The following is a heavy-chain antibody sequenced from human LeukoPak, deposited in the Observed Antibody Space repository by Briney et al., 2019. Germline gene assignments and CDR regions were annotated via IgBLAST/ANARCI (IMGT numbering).Heavy chain of an antibody. Sequence: ASVKVSCKASGYTFTGYYMHWVRQAPGQGLEWMGWINPNSGGTNYAQKFQGRVTMTRDTSISTAYLQWSSLKASDTAMYYCARRTTEGLSDYWGQGTLVTVSS. V-gene: IGHV1-2*02. CDR1: GYTFTGYY. J-gene: IGHJ4*02. D-gene: IGHD4-17*01. CDR3: ARRTTEGLSDY. CDR2: INPNSGGT.